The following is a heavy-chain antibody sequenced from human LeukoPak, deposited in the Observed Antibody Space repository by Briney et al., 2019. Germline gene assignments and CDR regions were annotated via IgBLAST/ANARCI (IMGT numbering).Heavy chain of an antibody. CDR3: ARESSSNGMDV. D-gene: IGHD2-2*01. Sequence: GGSLRLSCAAAGVTVSSNYMSWVRQVPGRGLEWVSMIYSDGSTYYADSVKGRFTISRDNSRNTLYLQMNSLRVEDTAVYYCARESSSNGMDVWGQGTTVTVSS. CDR1: GVTVSSNY. V-gene: IGHV3-53*01. J-gene: IGHJ6*02. CDR2: IYSDGST.